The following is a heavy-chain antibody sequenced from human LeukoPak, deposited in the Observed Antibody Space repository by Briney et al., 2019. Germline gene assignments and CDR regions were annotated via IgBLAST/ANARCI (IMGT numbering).Heavy chain of an antibody. CDR3: ASGYSYDLHDY. Sequence: SETLSLTCTVSGGSISSSKYYWGWIRQPPGKGLEWIGTIFNSGSTHYNPSLKSRVTISVDTSKNQFSLKLSSVTAADTAVYYCASGYSYDLHDYWGQGILVTVSS. D-gene: IGHD5-18*01. J-gene: IGHJ4*02. V-gene: IGHV4-39*07. CDR2: IFNSGST. CDR1: GGSISSSKYY.